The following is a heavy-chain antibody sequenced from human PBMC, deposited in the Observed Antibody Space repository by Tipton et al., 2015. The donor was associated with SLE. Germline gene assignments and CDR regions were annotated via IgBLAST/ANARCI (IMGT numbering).Heavy chain of an antibody. J-gene: IGHJ6*03. Sequence: TLSLTCTVSGGSISSGSYYWSWIRQPPGKGLEWIGYVYYSGTTNYNPSLKSRVTISVDTSKNQFSLKLSSVTAADTAVYYCARDVPYYFYFYMDVWGKGTTVTVSS. CDR3: ARDVPYYFYFYMDV. CDR1: GGSISSGSYY. CDR2: VYYSGTT. V-gene: IGHV4-61*01.